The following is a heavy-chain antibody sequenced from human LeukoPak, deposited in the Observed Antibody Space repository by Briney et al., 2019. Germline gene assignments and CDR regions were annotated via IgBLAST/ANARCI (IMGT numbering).Heavy chain of an antibody. CDR2: IYYSGST. J-gene: IGHJ4*02. CDR3: ARDHVVPAALDY. V-gene: IGHV4-59*12. D-gene: IGHD2-2*01. Sequence: SETLSLTCTVSGGSISSYYWSWIRQPPGKGLEWIGYIYYSGSTYYNPSLKSRVTISVDRSKNQFSLKLSSVTAADTAVYYCARDHVVPAALDYWGQGTLVTVSS. CDR1: GGSISSYY.